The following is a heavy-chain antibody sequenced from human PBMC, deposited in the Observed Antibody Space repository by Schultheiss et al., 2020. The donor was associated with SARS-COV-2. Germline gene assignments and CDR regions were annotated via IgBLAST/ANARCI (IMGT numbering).Heavy chain of an antibody. CDR1: GFTFSSYA. CDR3: VRNHCSSTSCIENY. J-gene: IGHJ4*02. D-gene: IGHD2-2*01. V-gene: IGHV3-30*04. CDR2: ISYDGSNK. Sequence: GGSLRLSCAASGFTFSSYAMHWVRQAPGKGLEWVAVISYDGSNKYYADSVKGRFIISRDNSRNFLYQQMNSLRPEDMAVYYCVRNHCSSTSCIENYWGQGTLVTVSS.